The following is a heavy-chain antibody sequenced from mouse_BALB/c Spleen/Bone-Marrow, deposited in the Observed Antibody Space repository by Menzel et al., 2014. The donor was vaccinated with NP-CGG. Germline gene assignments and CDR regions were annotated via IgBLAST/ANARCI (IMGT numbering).Heavy chain of an antibody. CDR2: ISGYYRDA. Sequence: VKLVESGAKLVRPGVSVKISCKGSGYTFTDHAMHWVKRSHAKSLEWIGLISGYYRDAIYTQKFKGKATMTVDKSSSTAYMELARLTAEDSAIYYCARSGKVRNAMDYWGQGTSVTVSS. V-gene: IGHV1S137*01. J-gene: IGHJ4*01. D-gene: IGHD2-14*01. CDR1: GYTFTDHA. CDR3: ARSGKVRNAMDY.